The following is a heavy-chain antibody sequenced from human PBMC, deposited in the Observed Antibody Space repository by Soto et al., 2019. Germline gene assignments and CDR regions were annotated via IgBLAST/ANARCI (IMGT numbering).Heavy chain of an antibody. J-gene: IGHJ5*02. V-gene: IGHV4-34*01. CDR1: GGSFSGYY. D-gene: IGHD2-2*01. Sequence: QVQLQQWGAGLLKPSETLSLTCAVYGGSFSGYYWSWIRQPPGKGLEWIGEINHSGSTNYNPSLKSLVTISVDTAKNQFSLKLSSVTAADTAVYYCARGNIVVVPAAKRPRWFDPWGQGTLVTVSS. CDR2: INHSGST. CDR3: ARGNIVVVPAAKRPRWFDP.